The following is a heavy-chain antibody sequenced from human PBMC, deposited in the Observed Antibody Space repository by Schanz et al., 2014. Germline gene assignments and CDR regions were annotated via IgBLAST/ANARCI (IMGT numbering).Heavy chain of an antibody. CDR3: ARDGAELYYFDD. CDR2: INWSDGST. J-gene: IGHJ4*02. Sequence: EVQLLESGGGLVQPGGSLRLSCAASGFTFTNYAMTWVRQAPGKGLEWVSAINWSDGSTGYADSVKGRFTISRDNGKNSLYLQMNGLRAEDTAVFYCARDGAELYYFDDWGQGTLVTVSS. CDR1: GFTFTNYA. D-gene: IGHD1-1*01. V-gene: IGHV3-20*04.